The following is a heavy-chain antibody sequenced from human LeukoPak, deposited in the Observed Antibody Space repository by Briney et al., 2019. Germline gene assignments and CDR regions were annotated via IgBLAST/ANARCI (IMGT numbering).Heavy chain of an antibody. CDR3: AKGCTSCPFDY. D-gene: IGHD2-2*01. Sequence: GGSLRLSFSASGFTFSSYAMSWVRQAPGKGLEWVSAISGSGGSTYYADSVKGRFTISRDNSKNTLYLQMNSLRAEDTAVYYCAKGCTSCPFDYWGQGTLVTVSS. CDR2: ISGSGGST. V-gene: IGHV3-23*01. CDR1: GFTFSSYA. J-gene: IGHJ4*02.